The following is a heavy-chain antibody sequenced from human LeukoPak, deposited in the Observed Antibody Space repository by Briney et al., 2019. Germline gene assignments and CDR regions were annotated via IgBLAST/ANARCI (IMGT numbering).Heavy chain of an antibody. J-gene: IGHJ4*02. V-gene: IGHV3-30*03. CDR2: VSHDGSKK. Sequence: GGSLRLSCAASGFSFSNYGLDWVRQAPGKGLEWVAGVSHDGSKKDYTDSVRGRFTISRDNSKNTLYLQMKSLKAEDTAVYYCARATYGSGSYYNERYYFEYWGQGTLVTVSS. CDR3: ARATYGSGSYYNERYYFEY. D-gene: IGHD3-10*01. CDR1: GFSFSNYG.